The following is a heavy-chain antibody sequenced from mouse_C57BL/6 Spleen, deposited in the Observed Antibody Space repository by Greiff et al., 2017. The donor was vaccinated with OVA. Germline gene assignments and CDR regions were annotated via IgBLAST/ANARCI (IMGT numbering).Heavy chain of an antibody. CDR3: DREGIYYGNYFYAMDY. D-gene: IGHD2-1*01. V-gene: IGHV14-3*01. Sequence: EVQLQQSVAELVRPGASVKLSCTASGFNITNTYMHWVKQRPEQGLEWIGRIDPANGNTKYAPKFKGKATITADTSSNTAYLQLSSLTSEDTAIYYCDREGIYYGNYFYAMDYWGQGTSVTVSS. J-gene: IGHJ4*01. CDR2: IDPANGNT. CDR1: GFNITNTY.